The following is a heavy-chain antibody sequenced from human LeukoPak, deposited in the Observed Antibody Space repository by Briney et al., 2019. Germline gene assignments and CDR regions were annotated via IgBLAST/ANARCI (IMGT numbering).Heavy chain of an antibody. V-gene: IGHV3-7*01. Sequence: GGSLRLSCAASGFTLSTYWMSWVRQAPGKGLEWLANIKQDGSEKYYVDSVKGRFTISRDNVENSLDLQMNSLRVEDTAVYYCTRGPRGYDSSGAPWGQGTLVTVSS. D-gene: IGHD3-22*01. J-gene: IGHJ5*02. CDR1: GFTLSTYW. CDR2: IKQDGSEK. CDR3: TRGPRGYDSSGAP.